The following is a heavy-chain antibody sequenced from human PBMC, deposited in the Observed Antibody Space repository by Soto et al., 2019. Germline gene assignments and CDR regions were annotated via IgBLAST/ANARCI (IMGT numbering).Heavy chain of an antibody. CDR1: GGTFSSYT. Sequence: GASVKVSCKASGGTFSSYTISWVRQAPGQGLEWMGRIIPILGIANYAQKFQGRVTITADKSTSTAYMELSSLRSEDTAVYYCARGKQLVPGPMVGWGQGTLVTVSS. D-gene: IGHD6-13*01. CDR3: ARGKQLVPGPMVG. CDR2: IIPILGIA. J-gene: IGHJ4*02. V-gene: IGHV1-69*02.